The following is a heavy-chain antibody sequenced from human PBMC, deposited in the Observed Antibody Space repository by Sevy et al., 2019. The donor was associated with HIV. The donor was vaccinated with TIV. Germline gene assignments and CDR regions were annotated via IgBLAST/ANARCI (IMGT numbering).Heavy chain of an antibody. J-gene: IGHJ4*02. CDR1: GFTFSNVW. Sequence: GGSLRLSCAASGFTFSNVWMSWVRQPPGKGLEWVGHIKSKTEGGTTDYAAPVKGRFTISRDDSRNTLDLQMNSLKAEDTALYYCTTGGSILQHWGQGTLVTVSS. V-gene: IGHV3-15*01. CDR3: TTGGSILQH. CDR2: IKSKTEGGTT. D-gene: IGHD3-16*01.